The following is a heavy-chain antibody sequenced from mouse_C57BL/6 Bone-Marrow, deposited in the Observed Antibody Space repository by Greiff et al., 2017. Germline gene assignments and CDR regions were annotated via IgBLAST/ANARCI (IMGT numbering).Heavy chain of an antibody. CDR1: GFSLTSYG. D-gene: IGHD1-1*01. CDR3: AKKTVVAYWYFDV. Sequence: VKLQESGPGLVQPSQSLSITCTVSGFSLTSYGVHWVRQSPGKGLEWLGVIWRGGSTDYNAAFMSRLSITKDNSKSQVFFKMNSLQADDTAIYYCAKKTVVAYWYFDVWGTGTTVTVSS. V-gene: IGHV2-5*01. J-gene: IGHJ1*03. CDR2: IWRGGST.